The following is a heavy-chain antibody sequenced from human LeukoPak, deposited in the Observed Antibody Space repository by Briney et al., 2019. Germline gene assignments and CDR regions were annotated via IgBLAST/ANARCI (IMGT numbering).Heavy chain of an antibody. CDR2: INSDGSGT. V-gene: IGHV3-74*01. D-gene: IGHD6-13*01. J-gene: IGHJ6*02. Sequence: PGGSLRLSCAASGFTFRTYWMHWVRQAPGKGLVWVSRINSDGSGTSYADSVKGRFTISRDNSKNTLFLQMNSLRAEDTAVYSCARAISPAGTPPLYYYYAMDVWGQGTTVTVSS. CDR1: GFTFRTYW. CDR3: ARAISPAGTPPLYYYYAMDV.